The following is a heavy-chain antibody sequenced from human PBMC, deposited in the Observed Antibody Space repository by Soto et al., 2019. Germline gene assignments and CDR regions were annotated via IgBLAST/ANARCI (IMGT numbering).Heavy chain of an antibody. V-gene: IGHV5-10-1*01. D-gene: IGHD3-22*01. CDR2: IDPSDSYT. Sequence: PGESLKISCNGSGYSFTSYWISWVRPMPGKGLEWMGRIDPSDSYTNYSPSFQGHVTISADKSISTAYLQWSSLKASDTAMYYCARHPKYYDSSGYGAFDIWGQGTMVTVSS. CDR1: GYSFTSYW. J-gene: IGHJ3*02. CDR3: ARHPKYYDSSGYGAFDI.